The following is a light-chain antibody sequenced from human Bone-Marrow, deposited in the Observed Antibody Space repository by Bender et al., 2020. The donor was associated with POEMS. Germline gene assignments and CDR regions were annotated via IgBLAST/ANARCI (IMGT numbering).Light chain of an antibody. V-gene: IGLV2-14*02. CDR1: SSDIGSYEL. CDR2: AVT. CDR3: VAWDASLNGWV. J-gene: IGLJ3*02. Sequence: QSALTQPASVSGSPGQSITISCTGTSSDIGSYELVSWYQQDPGKAPKLMIYAVTKRPSGVPDRFSGSKSGTSASLAITGLQSDDEAIYFCVAWDASLNGWVFGGGTKLTVL.